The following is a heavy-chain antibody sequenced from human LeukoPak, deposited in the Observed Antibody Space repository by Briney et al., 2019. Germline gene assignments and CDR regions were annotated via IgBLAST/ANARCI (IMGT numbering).Heavy chain of an antibody. CDR3: AIPITKLY. Sequence: QTGGSLRLSCAASGFTFSSYAMSWVRQAPGKGLEWVSAVSGSGGSTYYADSVKGRFTISRDNSKNTLYLQMNSLRAEDTAVYHCAIPITKLYWGQGTLVTVSS. CDR2: VSGSGGST. J-gene: IGHJ4*02. D-gene: IGHD3-10*02. V-gene: IGHV3-23*01. CDR1: GFTFSSYA.